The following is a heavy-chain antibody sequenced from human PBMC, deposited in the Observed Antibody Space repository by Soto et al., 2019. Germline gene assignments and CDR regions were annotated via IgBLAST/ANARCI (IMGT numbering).Heavy chain of an antibody. CDR3: AKGYRFGYDFLFPDY. CDR2: INNSGGTT. CDR1: GFAFSTYA. V-gene: IGHV3-23*01. J-gene: IGHJ4*02. Sequence: SLSLSCAASGFAFSTYAMSWVRQAPGKGLEWVSAINNSGGTTYYADSVKGRFTISRDNSKNTLYLQMNSLRAEDTAVYYCAKGYRFGYDFLFPDYWGQGTLVTVSA. D-gene: IGHD3-3*01.